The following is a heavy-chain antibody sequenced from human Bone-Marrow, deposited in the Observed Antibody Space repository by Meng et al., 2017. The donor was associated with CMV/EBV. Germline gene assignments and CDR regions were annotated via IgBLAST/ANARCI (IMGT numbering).Heavy chain of an antibody. CDR3: ARVGTIFGG. CDR1: GGSFSGYY. D-gene: IGHD3-3*01. J-gene: IGHJ4*02. Sequence: GSLRLSCAVYGGSFSGYYWSWIRQPPGKGLEWIGEINHSGSTNYNPSLKSRVTISVDTSKNQFSLKLSSVTAADTAVYYCARVGTIFGGWGQGTLVTVSS. V-gene: IGHV4-34*01. CDR2: INHSGST.